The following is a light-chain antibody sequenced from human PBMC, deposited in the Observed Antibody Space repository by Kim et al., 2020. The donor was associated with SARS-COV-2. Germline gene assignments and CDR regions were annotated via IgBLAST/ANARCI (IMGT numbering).Light chain of an antibody. CDR3: SSYAATKRIL. Sequence: QSALTQPPSASGSPGQSVTMSCTGTNGDVGGYRYVAWYQQHPGKAPKLLIYEVDKRPSGVPDRFSGSKLGNTAFLTVSSLQDEDDADYYCSSYAATKRILFGGGTRLTVL. J-gene: IGLJ2*01. V-gene: IGLV2-8*01. CDR1: NGDVGGYRY. CDR2: EVD.